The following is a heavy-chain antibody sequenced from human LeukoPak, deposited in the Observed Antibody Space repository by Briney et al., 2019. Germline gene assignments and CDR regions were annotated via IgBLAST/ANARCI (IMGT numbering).Heavy chain of an antibody. Sequence: GGSLRLSCAASGFTFSSYAMSWVRQAPGKGLEWVSAISGSGGSTYYADSVKGRFTISRDNSKNTLYLQMNSLRSEDTAVYFCAAIPVFAVVLHQEPVWGKGPTVTASS. CDR3: AAIPVFAVVLHQEPV. D-gene: IGHD3-3*01. CDR2: ISGSGGST. V-gene: IGHV3-23*01. J-gene: IGHJ6*04. CDR1: GFTFSSYA.